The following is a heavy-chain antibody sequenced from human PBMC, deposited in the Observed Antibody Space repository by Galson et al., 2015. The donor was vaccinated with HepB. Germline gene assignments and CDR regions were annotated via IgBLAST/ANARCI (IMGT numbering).Heavy chain of an antibody. CDR1: GFTFSSYA. CDR3: ARDSGYTPRGGVDY. D-gene: IGHD5-18*01. Sequence: SLRLSCAASGFTFSSYAMHWVRQAPGKGLEWVAVISYDGSNKYYADSVKGRFTISRDNSKNTLYLQMNSLRAEDTAVYYCARDSGYTPRGGVDYWGQGTLVTVSS. CDR2: ISYDGSNK. J-gene: IGHJ4*02. V-gene: IGHV3-30-3*01.